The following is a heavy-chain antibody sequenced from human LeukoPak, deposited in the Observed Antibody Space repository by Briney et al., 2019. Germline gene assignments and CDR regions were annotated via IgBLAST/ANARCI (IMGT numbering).Heavy chain of an antibody. CDR3: ARERAADYGDYGY. CDR2: INPNSGGT. Sequence: GASVKVSCKASGYAFTGYYMHWVRQAPGQGLEWMGWINPNSGGTNYAQKFQGRVTMTRDTSISTAYMELSRLRSDDTAVYYCARERAADYGDYGYWGQGTLVTVSS. J-gene: IGHJ4*02. CDR1: GYAFTGYY. D-gene: IGHD4-17*01. V-gene: IGHV1-2*02.